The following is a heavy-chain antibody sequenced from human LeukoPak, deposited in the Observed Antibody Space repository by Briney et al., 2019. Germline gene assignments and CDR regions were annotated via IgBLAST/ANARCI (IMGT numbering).Heavy chain of an antibody. J-gene: IGHJ5*02. CDR1: GGSISSYY. D-gene: IGHD1-26*01. Sequence: PSETLSLTCTVSGGSISSYYWSWIRQPPGKGPEWIGYIYYSGSTNYNPSLKSRVTISVDTSKNQFSLKLSSVTAADTAVYYCARSQYSGSYYEPWGQGTLVTVSS. CDR3: ARSQYSGSYYEP. CDR2: IYYSGST. V-gene: IGHV4-59*01.